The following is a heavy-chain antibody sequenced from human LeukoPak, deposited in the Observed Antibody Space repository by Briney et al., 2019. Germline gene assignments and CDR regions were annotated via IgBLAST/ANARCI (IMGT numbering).Heavy chain of an antibody. CDR2: INPSGGST. CDR3: ARVGAAASSRGILHDP. CDR1: GYTFTSYY. J-gene: IGHJ5*02. V-gene: IGHV1-46*01. D-gene: IGHD6-13*01. Sequence: ASVKVSCKASGYTFTSYYMHWVRQAPGQGLEWMGIINPSGGSTSYAQKFQGRVTMTRDMSTSTVYMELSSLRSEDTAVYYCARVGAAASSRGILHDPWGQGTLVTVSS.